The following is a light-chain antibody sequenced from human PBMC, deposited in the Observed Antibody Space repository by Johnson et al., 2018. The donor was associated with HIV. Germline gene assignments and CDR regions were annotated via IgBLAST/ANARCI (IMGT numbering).Light chain of an antibody. CDR3: GTWDSSLSAGKV. CDR2: ENN. Sequence: VLTQPPSVSAAPGQTVTISCSGSSSTIGNNYVSWYQQLPGTAPKLLIYENNTRPSGIPDRFSGSQSATSPTLCLPGLPTVDEADYYCGTWDSSLSAGKVFGTGTKVTVL. J-gene: IGLJ1*01. V-gene: IGLV1-51*02. CDR1: SSTIGNNY.